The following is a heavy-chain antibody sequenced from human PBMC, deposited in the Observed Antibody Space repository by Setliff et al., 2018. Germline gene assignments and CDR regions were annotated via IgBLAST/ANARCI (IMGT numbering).Heavy chain of an antibody. J-gene: IGHJ4*02. V-gene: IGHV3-23*01. D-gene: IGHD3-22*01. Sequence: RLSCAASGFTFSSYAMSWVRQAPGKGLEWVSAINESGGNTYYADSVKGRFTISRDNSKHTLYLQMNSLRAEDTAVYYCAKVFPDYDSSGYYLDYWGQGTLVTVSS. CDR2: INESGGNT. CDR3: AKVFPDYDSSGYYLDY. CDR1: GFTFSSYA.